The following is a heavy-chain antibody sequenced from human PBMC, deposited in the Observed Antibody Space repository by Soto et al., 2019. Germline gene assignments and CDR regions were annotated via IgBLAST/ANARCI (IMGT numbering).Heavy chain of an antibody. J-gene: IGHJ4*02. Sequence: EWLCGAGSVYGRSFSGYYWSWIRQPPGKGLEWIGEINHSGSTNYNPSLKSRVTISVDTSKKQFSLKLSSVTAADTAVYYCARAPGIAAAANYYWGQGTLVTVFS. D-gene: IGHD6-13*01. CDR3: ARAPGIAAAANYY. CDR1: GRSFSGYY. V-gene: IGHV4-34*01. CDR2: INHSGST.